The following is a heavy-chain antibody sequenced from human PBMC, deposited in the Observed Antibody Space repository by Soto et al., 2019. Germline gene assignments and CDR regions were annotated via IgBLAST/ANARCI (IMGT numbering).Heavy chain of an antibody. CDR1: GFTFSSYA. Sequence: EVQLLESGGGLVQPGGSLRLSCAASGFTFSSYAMNWVRQAPGKGLEWVSTISFSGVNRDYADSVKGRFTISRDNSKNTLYLQMNSLRAEDTAIYYCAIVGSGSYSAHSWGQGTLVTVSS. V-gene: IGHV3-23*01. CDR2: ISFSGVNR. D-gene: IGHD3-10*01. CDR3: AIVGSGSYSAHS. J-gene: IGHJ4*02.